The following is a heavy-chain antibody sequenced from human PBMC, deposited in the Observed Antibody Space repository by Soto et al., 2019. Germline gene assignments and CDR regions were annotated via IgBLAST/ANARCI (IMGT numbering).Heavy chain of an antibody. CDR2: ISANNGNT. CDR3: ARGNRYDFWSGYSFDP. Sequence: GASVKVSCKASGYTFTSYDINWVRQATGQGLEWMGWISANNGNTNYAQKLQGRATMTTDTSTSTAYMELRSLRSDDTAVYYCARGNRYDFWSGYSFDPWGQGTLVTVSS. D-gene: IGHD3-3*01. V-gene: IGHV1-18*01. J-gene: IGHJ5*02. CDR1: GYTFTSYD.